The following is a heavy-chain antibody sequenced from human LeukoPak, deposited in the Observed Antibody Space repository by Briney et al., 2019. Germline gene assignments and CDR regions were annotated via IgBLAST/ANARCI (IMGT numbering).Heavy chain of an antibody. Sequence: SENLSLTCAVYGGSFSGYYWSWIRQPPGKGLEWIGEINHSGSTNYNPFLKSRVTISVDTSKNQFSLKLSSVTAADTAVYYCARDSIPDGMDVWGQGTTVTVSS. V-gene: IGHV4-34*01. D-gene: IGHD2-21*01. CDR1: GGSFSGYY. J-gene: IGHJ6*02. CDR3: ARDSIPDGMDV. CDR2: INHSGST.